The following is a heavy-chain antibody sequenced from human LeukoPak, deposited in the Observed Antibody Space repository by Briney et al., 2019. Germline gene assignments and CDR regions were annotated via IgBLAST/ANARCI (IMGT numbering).Heavy chain of an antibody. Sequence: GGSLRLSCAASGFTFSSYAMHWVRQAPGKGLEWVAVISYDGSNKYYADSVKGRFTISRDNAKNSLYLQMNSLRDEDTAVYYCARDGPRYSYGYRYWGQGTLVTVSS. CDR2: ISYDGSNK. CDR3: ARDGPRYSYGYRY. J-gene: IGHJ4*02. D-gene: IGHD5-18*01. V-gene: IGHV3-30-3*01. CDR1: GFTFSSYA.